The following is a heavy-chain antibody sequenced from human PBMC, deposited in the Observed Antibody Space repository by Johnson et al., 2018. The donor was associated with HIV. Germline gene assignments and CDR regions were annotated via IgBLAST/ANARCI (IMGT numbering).Heavy chain of an antibody. CDR1: GLSVSYGY. CDR3: ARGGARPYDAFDI. CDR2: IYSGGNT. Sequence: VQLVESGGGLIQPGGSLRLSCAASGLSVSYGYMTWVRQAPGKGLEWVSVIYSGGNTYYTDSVKGRFTISRDNSDNTMYLQMNSLRDEDTAVYYCARGGARPYDAFDIWGQGTMVTVSS. J-gene: IGHJ3*02. D-gene: IGHD3-16*01. V-gene: IGHV3-53*01.